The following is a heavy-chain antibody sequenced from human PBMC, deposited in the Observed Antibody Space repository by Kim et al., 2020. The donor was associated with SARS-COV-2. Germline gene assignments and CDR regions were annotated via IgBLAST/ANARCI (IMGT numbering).Heavy chain of an antibody. V-gene: IGHV5-51*01. Sequence: GESLKISCKGSGYSFTSYWIGWVRQMPGKGLEWMGIIYPGDSDTRYSPSFQGQVTISADKSISTAYLQWSSLKASDTAMYYCARQYSRIAARRYYYYGMDVWGQGTTVTVSS. CDR1: GYSFTSYW. D-gene: IGHD6-6*01. CDR3: ARQYSRIAARRYYYYGMDV. J-gene: IGHJ6*02. CDR2: IYPGDSDT.